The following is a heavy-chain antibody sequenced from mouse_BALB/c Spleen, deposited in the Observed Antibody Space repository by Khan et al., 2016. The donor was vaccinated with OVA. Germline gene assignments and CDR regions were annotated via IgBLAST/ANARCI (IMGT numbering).Heavy chain of an antibody. Sequence: EVQLQESGPGLVKPSQSLSLTCTVTGYSITSNYAWNWIRQFPGNKLEWMGYISYSGSTNYNPSLKSRISITRDTSKNQFFLQLNSVTTEDTATYYCAIWNYYGYAMDYWGQGTAITVSS. J-gene: IGHJ4*01. D-gene: IGHD1-1*01. CDR1: GYSITSNYA. CDR2: ISYSGST. CDR3: AIWNYYGYAMDY. V-gene: IGHV3-2*02.